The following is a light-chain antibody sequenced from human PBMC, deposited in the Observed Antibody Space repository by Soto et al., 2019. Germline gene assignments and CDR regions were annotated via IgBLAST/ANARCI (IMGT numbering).Light chain of an antibody. CDR1: QSVLNSSNKYNY. J-gene: IGKJ1*01. V-gene: IGKV4-1*01. Sequence: DIVMTQSPDSLAVSLGERATINCKSSQSVLNSSNKYNYLAWYQQKPGQPPKLLIYWASTRESGVPDRFSGSGSGTDFTLTISSLQADDVAVYYCQQYYSIPRTFGQGTKVEIK. CDR3: QQYYSIPRT. CDR2: WAS.